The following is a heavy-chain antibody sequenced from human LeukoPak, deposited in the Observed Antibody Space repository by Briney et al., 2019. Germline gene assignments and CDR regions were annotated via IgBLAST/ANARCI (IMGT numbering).Heavy chain of an antibody. CDR2: ISVRSDYI. CDR3: VRLRRNSDTSGYYYYYDF. Sequence: GGSLRLSCAASGYTFSSFSINWVRQAPGKGLEWVSSISVRSDYIYYADSVRGRFTISRDDARDSLYLQMNSLRAEDTAVYYCVRLRRNSDTSGYYYYYDFWGQGTLVSVSS. J-gene: IGHJ4*02. V-gene: IGHV3-21*01. D-gene: IGHD3-22*01. CDR1: GYTFSSFS.